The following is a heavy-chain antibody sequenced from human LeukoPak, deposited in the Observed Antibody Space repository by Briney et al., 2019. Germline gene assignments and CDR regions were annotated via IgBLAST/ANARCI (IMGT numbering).Heavy chain of an antibody. CDR3: AKDSLSYTYYYGMDV. V-gene: IGHV3-30*18. J-gene: IGHJ6*02. CDR1: GFTFSSYG. D-gene: IGHD2-8*01. CDR2: ISYDGSNK. Sequence: GRSLRLSCAASGFTFSSYGMHWVRRAPGKGLEWVAVISYDGSNKYYADSVKGRFTISRDNSKNTLYLQMNSLRAEDTAVYYCAKDSLSYTYYYGMDVWGQGTTVTVSS.